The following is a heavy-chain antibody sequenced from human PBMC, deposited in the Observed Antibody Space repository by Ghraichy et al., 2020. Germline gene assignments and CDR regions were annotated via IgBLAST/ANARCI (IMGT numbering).Heavy chain of an antibody. CDR2: ISSSRTI. J-gene: IGHJ6*02. D-gene: IGHD4-23*01. V-gene: IGHV3-48*02. CDR3: ARASRVVRFYYYDALDV. Sequence: GGSLRLSCAASGFSFSNYIMNWVRQAPGKGLEWVSHISSSRTISYADSVKGRFTVSRDNAKNSLFLQMNSLRDEDTAMYYCARASRVVRFYYYDALDVWGQGTTVTVSS. CDR1: GFSFSNYI.